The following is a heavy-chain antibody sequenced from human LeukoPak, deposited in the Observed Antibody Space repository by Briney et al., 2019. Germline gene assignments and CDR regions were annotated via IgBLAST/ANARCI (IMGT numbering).Heavy chain of an antibody. CDR3: ARETNYYGSGSSFDY. Sequence: PGGSLRLSCAASGFTFSYAMHWVRQAPGKGLEWVAVISYDGSNKYYADSVKGRFTISRDNAKNSLYLQMNSLRAEDTAVYYCARETNYYGSGSSFDYWGQGTLVTVSS. CDR2: ISYDGSNK. CDR1: GFTFSYA. V-gene: IGHV3-30*04. D-gene: IGHD3-10*01. J-gene: IGHJ4*02.